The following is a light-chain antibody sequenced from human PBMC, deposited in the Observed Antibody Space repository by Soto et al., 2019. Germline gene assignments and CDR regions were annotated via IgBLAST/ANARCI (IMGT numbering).Light chain of an antibody. Sequence: IVFTQYPGTISLSPLERATLYCGAGQSVSNNYLALYQQKPRQPPKLLIYWAATRGSGVPDRFSGSGSGSEFTLTITILQAEDVAVYDCHQYYYAPARTFGGGTKVDIK. CDR2: WAA. V-gene: IGKV4-1*01. CDR1: QSVSNNY. CDR3: HQYYYAPART. J-gene: IGKJ4*01.